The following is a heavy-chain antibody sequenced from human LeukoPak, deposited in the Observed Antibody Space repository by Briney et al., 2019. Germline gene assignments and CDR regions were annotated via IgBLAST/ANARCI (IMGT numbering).Heavy chain of an antibody. CDR1: GGSFSGYY. Sequence: PSETLSLTCAVYGGSFSGYYWSWIRQPPGKGLEWIREINHSGSTNYNPSLKSRVTISVDTSKNQFSLKLSSVTAADTAVYYCARGRVVPAAMRNYFDYWGQGTLVTVSS. D-gene: IGHD2-2*01. J-gene: IGHJ4*02. V-gene: IGHV4-34*01. CDR3: ARGRVVPAAMRNYFDY. CDR2: INHSGST.